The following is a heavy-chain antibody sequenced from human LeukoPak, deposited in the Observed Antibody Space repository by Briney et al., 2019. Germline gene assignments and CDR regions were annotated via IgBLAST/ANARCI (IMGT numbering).Heavy chain of an antibody. CDR3: ARGGPAAMGMSNFDY. Sequence: PGGSLRLSCAASGFNLSTYSMNWVRQAPGKGLEWVSSISSSSSYIYYADSVKGRFTISRDNAQDSLYLQMNSLRAEDTAVYYCARGGPAAMGMSNFDYWGQGTLVTVSS. CDR1: GFNLSTYS. D-gene: IGHD2-2*01. V-gene: IGHV3-21*01. J-gene: IGHJ4*02. CDR2: ISSSSSYI.